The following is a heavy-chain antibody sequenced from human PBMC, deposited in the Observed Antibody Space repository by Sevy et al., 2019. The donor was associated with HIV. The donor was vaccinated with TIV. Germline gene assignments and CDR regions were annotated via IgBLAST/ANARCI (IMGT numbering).Heavy chain of an antibody. J-gene: IGHJ3*02. D-gene: IGHD3-22*01. CDR1: GFTFSSYA. CDR3: VKGYYYDSSGYNLWAFDI. V-gene: IGHV3-64D*06. CDR2: ISSNGGST. Sequence: GGSLRLSCSASGFTFSSYAMHWVRQAPGKGLDYVSAISSNGGSTYYADSVKGRFTISRDNSKNTLYLQMSSLRAEDTAVYYCVKGYYYDSSGYNLWAFDIWGQGTMVTVSS.